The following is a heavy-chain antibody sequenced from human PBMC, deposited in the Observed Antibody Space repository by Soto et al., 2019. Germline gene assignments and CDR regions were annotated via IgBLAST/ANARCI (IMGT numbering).Heavy chain of an antibody. J-gene: IGHJ1*01. Sequence: PGGSLRLSCAASGFTFSSFWMSWVRQAPGKGLEWVANIKQDGGDKYYVDSVRGRFTISRDNAKNSLFLQMNSLRAEDTAVYYCARDREPDRLWPLAACGQGTLVTVAS. V-gene: IGHV3-7*05. CDR3: ARDREPDRLWPLAA. D-gene: IGHD3-16*01. CDR1: GFTFSSFW. CDR2: IKQDGGDK.